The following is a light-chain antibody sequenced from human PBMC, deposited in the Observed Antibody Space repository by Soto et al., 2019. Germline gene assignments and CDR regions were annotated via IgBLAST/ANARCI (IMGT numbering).Light chain of an antibody. CDR2: TAS. V-gene: IGKV3-15*01. Sequence: DIVMTQSPVTLSVSPGESATLSCRASQHIESNLAWYQQKPGQSPRLLIYTASTRASGTPARFSGSGYGTEFTLSISSLQSADSAVYYCQQCNNWPPLTFGGGTKVEIK. J-gene: IGKJ4*01. CDR1: QHIESN. CDR3: QQCNNWPPLT.